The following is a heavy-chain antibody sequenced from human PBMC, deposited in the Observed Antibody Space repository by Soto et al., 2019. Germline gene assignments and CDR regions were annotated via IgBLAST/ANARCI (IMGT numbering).Heavy chain of an antibody. CDR3: ARSTYYYDSSGAAFDY. J-gene: IGHJ4*02. CDR2: ISYDGSNK. D-gene: IGHD3-22*01. V-gene: IGHV3-30-3*01. Sequence: QVQLVESGGGVVQPGRSLRLSCAASGFTFSSYAMHWVRQAPGKGREWVAVISYDGSNKYYADSVKGRFTISRDNSKNTLYLQMNSLRAEDTAVYYCARSTYYYDSSGAAFDYWGQGTLVTVSS. CDR1: GFTFSSYA.